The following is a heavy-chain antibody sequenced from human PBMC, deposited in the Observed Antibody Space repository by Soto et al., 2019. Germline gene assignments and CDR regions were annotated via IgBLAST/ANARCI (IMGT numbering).Heavy chain of an antibody. CDR2: INPKSGGT. CDR3: VRATYFSDSSGYTRCFDY. CDR1: GDTFTANY. J-gene: IGHJ4*02. D-gene: IGHD3-22*01. Sequence: GASVKVSCKASGDTFTANYIHWVRQAPGQGFEWMGWINPKSGGTKYPQKFQGRVTMTRDTSLSTVYMTLTRLTSDDTAVYYCVRATYFSDSSGYTRCFDYWGQGALVTVSS. V-gene: IGHV1-2*02.